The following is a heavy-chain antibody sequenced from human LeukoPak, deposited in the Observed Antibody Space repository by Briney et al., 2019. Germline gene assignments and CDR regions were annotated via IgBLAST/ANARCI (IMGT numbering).Heavy chain of an antibody. J-gene: IGHJ4*02. CDR3: AKGSRSLRFGEAGDY. V-gene: IGHV3-23*01. Sequence: GGSLRLSCAASGFTFSSYAMSWVRQAPGKGLEWVSAISGSGGTTYYADSVKGRFTLSRDNSKNTLYLQMNSLRAEDTAVYYCAKGSRSLRFGEAGDYWGQGTLVTVSS. D-gene: IGHD3-10*01. CDR1: GFTFSSYA. CDR2: ISGSGGTT.